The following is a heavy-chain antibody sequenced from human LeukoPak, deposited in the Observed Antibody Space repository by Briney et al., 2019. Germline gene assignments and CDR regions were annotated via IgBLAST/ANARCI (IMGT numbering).Heavy chain of an antibody. D-gene: IGHD2-21*02. V-gene: IGHV4-38-2*02. Sequence: SETLSLTCIVSGGSISSYYWSWIRQPPGKGLEWIGSIDHSGSTYYNPSLKSRVTISVDTSKNQFSLKLSSVTAADTAVYYCARAAPTVDHIVVVTANPYYYMDVWGKGTTVTVSS. CDR2: IDHSGST. CDR1: GGSISSYY. J-gene: IGHJ6*03. CDR3: ARAAPTVDHIVVVTANPYYYMDV.